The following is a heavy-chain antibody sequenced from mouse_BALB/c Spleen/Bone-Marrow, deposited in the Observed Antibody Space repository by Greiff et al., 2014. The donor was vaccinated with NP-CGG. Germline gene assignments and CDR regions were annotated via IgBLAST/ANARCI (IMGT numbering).Heavy chain of an antibody. D-gene: IGHD2-14*01. CDR2: IDPANGNT. V-gene: IGHV14-3*02. CDR3: ASYYRYSFDY. CDR1: GFNIKDTY. J-gene: IGHJ2*01. Sequence: EVQLQQSGAELVKPGASVKLSCTGSGFNIKDTYMHWVKQRPEQGLEWIGRIDPANGNTKYDPKFQGKATITADTSSNTAYLQLSSLTSEDTAVYCCASYYRYSFDYWGQGTTLTVSS.